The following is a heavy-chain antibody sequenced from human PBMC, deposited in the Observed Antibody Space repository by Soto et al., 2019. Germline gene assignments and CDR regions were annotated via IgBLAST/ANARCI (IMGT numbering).Heavy chain of an antibody. Sequence: SETLSLTCAVYGGSFSGYYWSWIRQPPGKGLEWIGEINHSGSTNYNPSLKSRVTISVDTSKNQFSLKLSSVTAADTAVYYCATKGLYYYFWSGYPRFDYWGPGTMVTVYS. CDR1: GGSFSGYY. J-gene: IGHJ4*02. V-gene: IGHV4-34*01. CDR2: INHSGST. CDR3: ATKGLYYYFWSGYPRFDY. D-gene: IGHD3-3*01.